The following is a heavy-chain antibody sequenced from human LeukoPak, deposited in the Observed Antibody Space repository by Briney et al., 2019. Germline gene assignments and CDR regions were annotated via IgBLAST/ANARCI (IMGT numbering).Heavy chain of an antibody. D-gene: IGHD4-17*01. CDR2: INHSGST. Sequence: PSETLSLTCAVYGGSFSGYYWSWIRQPPGKGLEWIGEINHSGSTNYNPSLKSRVTISVDTSKNLFSLKLSSVTAADTAVYYCARGRATTTVTTWRVGKGYYFDYWGQGTLVTVSS. J-gene: IGHJ4*02. CDR1: GGSFSGYY. CDR3: ARGRATTTVTTWRVGKGYYFDY. V-gene: IGHV4-34*01.